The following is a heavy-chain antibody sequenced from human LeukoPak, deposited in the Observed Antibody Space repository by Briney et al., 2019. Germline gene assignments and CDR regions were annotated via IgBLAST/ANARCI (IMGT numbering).Heavy chain of an antibody. CDR2: IHYSGST. Sequence: SETLSLTCTVSGGSITTYYWSWIRQPPGKGLEWIGYIHYSGSTNYNSSLTSRVTISVDTSKKQFSLKLSSVTAADTAVYYCARRDTTMVYFDYWGQGTLVIVSS. J-gene: IGHJ4*02. D-gene: IGHD5-18*01. CDR1: GGSITTYY. CDR3: ARRDTTMVYFDY. V-gene: IGHV4-59*01.